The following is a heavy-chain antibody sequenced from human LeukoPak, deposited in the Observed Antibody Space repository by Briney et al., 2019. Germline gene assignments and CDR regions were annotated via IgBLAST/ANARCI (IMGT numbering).Heavy chain of an antibody. CDR2: INAGNGNT. D-gene: IGHD3-16*01. V-gene: IGHV1-3*01. CDR1: GYTFTSYA. CDR3: ASGTWGRTETFDP. Sequence: ASVKVSCKASGYTFTSYAMHWVRQAPGQRLEWMGWINAGNGNTKYSQKFQGRVTVTRDTSASTAYMELSSLRSEDTAVYYCASGTWGRTETFDPWGQGTLVTVSS. J-gene: IGHJ5*02.